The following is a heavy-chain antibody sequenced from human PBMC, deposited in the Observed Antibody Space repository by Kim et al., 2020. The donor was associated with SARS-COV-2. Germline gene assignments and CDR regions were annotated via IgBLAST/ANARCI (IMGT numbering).Heavy chain of an antibody. CDR2: IYPGDSDT. CDR1: GYSFSNYW. V-gene: IGHV5-51*01. J-gene: IGHJ6*02. D-gene: IGHD6-13*01. CDR3: ARHETAMYSSSWYGDYYYYGMDV. Sequence: GESLKISCKGSGYSFSNYWIGWVRQMPGKGLEWMGIIYPGDSDTRYSPSFQGQVTISADKSISTAYLQWSSLKASDTAMYYCARHETAMYSSSWYGDYYYYGMDVWCQGTTVTVSS.